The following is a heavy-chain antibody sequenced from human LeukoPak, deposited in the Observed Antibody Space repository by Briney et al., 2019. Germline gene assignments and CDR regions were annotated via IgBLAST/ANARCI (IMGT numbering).Heavy chain of an antibody. CDR2: ISSSSSYI. J-gene: IGHJ4*02. D-gene: IGHD1-26*01. CDR3: ARGYPSGSYAEYYFDY. V-gene: IGHV3-21*01. Sequence: PGGSLRLSCAASGFTFSSYSMNWVRQAPGKGLEWVSSISSSSSYIYYADSVKGRFTISRDNAKNSLYLQMNSLRAEDTAVYYCARGYPSGSYAEYYFDYWGQGTLVTVSS. CDR1: GFTFSSYS.